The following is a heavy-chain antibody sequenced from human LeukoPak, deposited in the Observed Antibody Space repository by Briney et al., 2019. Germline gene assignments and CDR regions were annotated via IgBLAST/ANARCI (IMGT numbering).Heavy chain of an antibody. Sequence: PGGSLRLSCAASGFPFSSYGMHWVRQAPGKGLEWVAVLSYDGSNKHYADSVKGRFTISRDNSKNTLCLQMNSLRAEDTAVYYCAKEIWPTVTTPGHTHFDYWGQGTLVTVSS. CDR2: LSYDGSNK. J-gene: IGHJ4*02. D-gene: IGHD4-17*01. CDR1: GFPFSSYG. V-gene: IGHV3-30*18. CDR3: AKEIWPTVTTPGHTHFDY.